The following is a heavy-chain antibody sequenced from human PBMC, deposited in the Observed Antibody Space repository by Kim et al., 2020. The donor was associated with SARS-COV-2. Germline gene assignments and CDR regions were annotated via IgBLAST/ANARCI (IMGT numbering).Heavy chain of an antibody. Sequence: VKGRFTISGDNSKNTVYLQMNSLRAEDTAVYYCARDLKPYFSAAGNAFDIWGQGTMVTVSS. D-gene: IGHD3-10*01. J-gene: IGHJ3*02. CDR3: ARDLKPYFSAAGNAFDI. V-gene: IGHV3-66*01.